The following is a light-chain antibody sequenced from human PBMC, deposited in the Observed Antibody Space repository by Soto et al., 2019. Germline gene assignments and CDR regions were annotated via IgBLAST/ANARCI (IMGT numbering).Light chain of an antibody. J-gene: IGKJ1*01. Sequence: DIVMTQSPDYLAVSLGERXTIHCKSSQSILFTSDNKNYLAWYQQKSGQPPRLLIYWASTRESGVPDRFSGRGSGTDFSLTISSLEAEDVAVYYCQQHYTTPRTFGQGTKV. V-gene: IGKV4-1*01. CDR3: QQHYTTPRT. CDR1: QSILFTSDNKNY. CDR2: WAS.